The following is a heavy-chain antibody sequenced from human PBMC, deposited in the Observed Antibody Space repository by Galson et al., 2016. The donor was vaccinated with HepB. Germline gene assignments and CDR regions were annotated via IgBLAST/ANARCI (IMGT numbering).Heavy chain of an antibody. Sequence: SLRLSCAASGFTMSTYFMHWVRQVPGKGLVWLSRIKTDGRSTYYADSVKGRFTISRDNAQNTVYLQMNSLRVEDTAVYYCARDKDGYSLWGQGTLVTVSS. J-gene: IGHJ4*02. V-gene: IGHV3-74*01. CDR2: IKTDGRST. CDR1: GFTMSTYF. D-gene: IGHD5-24*01. CDR3: ARDKDGYSL.